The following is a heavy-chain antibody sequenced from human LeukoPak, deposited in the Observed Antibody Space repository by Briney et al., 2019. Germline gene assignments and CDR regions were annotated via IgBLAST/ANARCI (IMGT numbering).Heavy chain of an antibody. J-gene: IGHJ2*01. Sequence: SETLSLTCTVSGGSISSYYWSWIRQPPGKGLEWIGYIYYSGRTNYNPSLKSRVTISVDPSKNQFSLKLSSVTAADTAVYYCAREALGKACFDLWGRGTLVTVSS. V-gene: IGHV4-59*01. CDR1: GGSISSYY. D-gene: IGHD1-1*01. CDR3: AREALGKACFDL. CDR2: IYYSGRT.